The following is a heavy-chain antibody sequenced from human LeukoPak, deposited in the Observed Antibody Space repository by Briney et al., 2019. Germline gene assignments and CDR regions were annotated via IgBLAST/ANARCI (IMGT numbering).Heavy chain of an antibody. Sequence: GGSLRLSCAASGFTVSRNYMSWVRQAPGKGLEWVLVIYADGTTYYADSVKGRFTISRDNSKNTLYLQMNSLRAEDTAAYYCARDLEGYFDYWGQGTLVTVSS. V-gene: IGHV3-53*01. D-gene: IGHD1-1*01. CDR1: GFTVSRNY. J-gene: IGHJ4*02. CDR3: ARDLEGYFDY. CDR2: IYADGTT.